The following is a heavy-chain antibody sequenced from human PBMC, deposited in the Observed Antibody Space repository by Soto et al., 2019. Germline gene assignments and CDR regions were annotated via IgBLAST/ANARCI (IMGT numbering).Heavy chain of an antibody. D-gene: IGHD2-15*01. Sequence: QVQLVQSGAEVKKPGSSVKVSCKASGGTFSSYVISWVRQAPRQGPEWMGGIIPMYGTVNYAQKFQDRVTIIADTSTSTAYMELSSLRSEDTAVYYCARDLGGCSGGSCRYNWFDPWGQGTLVTVSS. J-gene: IGHJ5*02. CDR3: ARDLGGCSGGSCRYNWFDP. CDR2: IIPMYGTV. CDR1: GGTFSSYV. V-gene: IGHV1-69*06.